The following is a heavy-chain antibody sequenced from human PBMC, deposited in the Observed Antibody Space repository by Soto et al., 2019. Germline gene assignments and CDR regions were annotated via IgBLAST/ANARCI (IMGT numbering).Heavy chain of an antibody. V-gene: IGHV3-11*06. CDR3: AREYGGYSYGYDY. CDR1: GFTFSDYY. D-gene: IGHD5-18*01. CDR2: ISSSSSYT. J-gene: IGHJ4*02. Sequence: GSLRSSCAASGFTFSDYYMSWIRQAPGKGLEWVSYISSSSSYTNYADSVKGRFTISRDNAKNSLYLQMNSLRAEDTAVYYCAREYGGYSYGYDYWGQGTLVTVSS.